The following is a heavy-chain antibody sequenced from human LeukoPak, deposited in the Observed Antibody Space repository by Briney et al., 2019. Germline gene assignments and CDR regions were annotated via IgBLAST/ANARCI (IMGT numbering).Heavy chain of an antibody. Sequence: GASLKVSCKASGYTFTVYYMHCVRQAPGQGLEWMGWINPNSDGTNYAQKFQSSVTMTRDTSTSTAYMELSRLRSDDTAVYYCARDLTYYDILTGYPSPGAYWGQGTLVTVSS. D-gene: IGHD3-9*01. CDR3: ARDLTYYDILTGYPSPGAY. CDR2: INPNSDGT. V-gene: IGHV1-2*04. CDR1: GYTFTVYY. J-gene: IGHJ4*02.